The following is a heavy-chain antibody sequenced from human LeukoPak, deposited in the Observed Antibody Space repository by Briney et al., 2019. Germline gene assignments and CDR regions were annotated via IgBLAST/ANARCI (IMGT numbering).Heavy chain of an antibody. D-gene: IGHD3-22*01. Sequence: PSETLSLTCTVSGGSISSSYWSWIRQPPGKGLEWIGYIYYTGSTNYNPSLKSRVTMSVDTSKSQFSLKLPSVTAADTAVYYCARGYYDSSGYSNTFDIWSQGTMVTVSS. J-gene: IGHJ3*02. CDR1: GGSISSSY. V-gene: IGHV4-59*01. CDR3: ARGYYDSSGYSNTFDI. CDR2: IYYTGST.